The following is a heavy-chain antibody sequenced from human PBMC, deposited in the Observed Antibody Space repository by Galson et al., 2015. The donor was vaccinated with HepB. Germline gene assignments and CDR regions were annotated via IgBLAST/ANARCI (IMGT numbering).Heavy chain of an antibody. J-gene: IGHJ1*01. Sequence: SVKVSCKASGYTFTSYAMRWVRQAPGQRLEWMGWINAGNGNTKYSQKFQGRVTITRDTSASTAYMELSSLRSEDTAVYYCARAYRIAVAGTGYFQHWGQGTLVTVSS. CDR2: INAGNGNT. CDR1: GYTFTSYA. CDR3: ARAYRIAVAGTGYFQH. V-gene: IGHV1-3*01. D-gene: IGHD6-19*01.